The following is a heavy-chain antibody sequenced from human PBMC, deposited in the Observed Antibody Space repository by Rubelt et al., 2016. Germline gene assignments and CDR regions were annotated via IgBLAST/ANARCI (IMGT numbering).Heavy chain of an antibody. CDR3: ARPLRTTVTDWRFDY. CDR1: A. Sequence: AMHWVRQAPGKGLEWVAVISYDGSNKYYADSVKGRFTISRDNSKNTLYLQMNSLRAEDTAVYYCARPLRTTVTDWRFDYWGQGTLVTVSS. D-gene: IGHD4-17*01. V-gene: IGHV3-30*04. J-gene: IGHJ4*02. CDR2: ISYDGSNK.